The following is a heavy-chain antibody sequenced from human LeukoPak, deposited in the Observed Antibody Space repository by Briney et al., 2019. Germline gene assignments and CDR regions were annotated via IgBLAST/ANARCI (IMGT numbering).Heavy chain of an antibody. CDR3: ARDGVAIEY. CDR1: GYSFTGYY. Sequence: ASVKVSSKASGYSFTGYYMHWVRPAPGQGLEWMGWINPSSGGTNYAEKLQGRVTMTRDTSISTAYMELSRLRSDDTAVYYCARDGVAIEYWGQGTLVTASS. D-gene: IGHD5-12*01. V-gene: IGHV1-2*02. CDR2: INPSSGGT. J-gene: IGHJ4*02.